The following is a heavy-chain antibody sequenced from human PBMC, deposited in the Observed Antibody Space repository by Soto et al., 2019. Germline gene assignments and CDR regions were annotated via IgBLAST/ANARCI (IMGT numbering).Heavy chain of an antibody. V-gene: IGHV5-10-1*01. CDR3: ARHVVGGYSGYDSDY. Sequence: VESLKISCKGAGYIFTSYWIRWLLQMPVKGLEWMGRIDPSDSYTNYSPSFQGHVTISADKSISTAYLQWSSLKASDTAMYYCARHVVGGYSGYDSDYWGQGTLVTVSS. J-gene: IGHJ4*02. CDR1: GYIFTSYW. CDR2: IDPSDSYT. D-gene: IGHD5-12*01.